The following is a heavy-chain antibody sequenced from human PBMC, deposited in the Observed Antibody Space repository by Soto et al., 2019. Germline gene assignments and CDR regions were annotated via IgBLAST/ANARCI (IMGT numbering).Heavy chain of an antibody. CDR2: INTDGSIT. V-gene: IGHV3-74*01. Sequence: GGSLRLSCAASGLIFSNYKMHWVRQAPGKGLVWVSRINTDGSITDYADSVKGRFTVSRDNAKNTMYLQMNSLTADDTAVYYCARDTNGLPYRGQGTLVTVSS. CDR3: ARDTNGLPY. J-gene: IGHJ4*02. CDR1: GLIFSNYK. D-gene: IGHD2-8*01.